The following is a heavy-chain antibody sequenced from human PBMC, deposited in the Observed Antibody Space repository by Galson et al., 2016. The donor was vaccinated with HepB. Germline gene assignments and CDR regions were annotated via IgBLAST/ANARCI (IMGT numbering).Heavy chain of an antibody. CDR1: GFTFSTYG. CDR3: AKVMGRSYNDYVPPFDS. CDR2: ISYDGSNK. D-gene: IGHD4/OR15-4a*01. J-gene: IGHJ4*02. V-gene: IGHV3-30*18. Sequence: LRLSCAASGFTFSTYGMHWVRQAPGKGLEWVAVISYDGSNKYYADSVKGRFTISRDNSENTLYLHMNRLRVEDTAVYYCAKVMGRSYNDYVPPFDSWGQGALVTVSS.